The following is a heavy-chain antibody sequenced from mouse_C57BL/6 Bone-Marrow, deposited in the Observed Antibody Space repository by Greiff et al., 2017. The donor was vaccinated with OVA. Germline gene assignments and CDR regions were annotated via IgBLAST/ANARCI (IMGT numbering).Heavy chain of an antibody. Sequence: EVQLQQSGAELVRPGASVKLSCTASGFNITDDYMNWVKQRPEQGLEWIGWIDPENGDTEYASKFKGKATLTADTSSNTAYMQLSSLTSEDTAVYYCTTKKSYGLFAYWGQGTLVTVSA. CDR1: GFNITDDY. V-gene: IGHV14-4*01. CDR2: IDPENGDT. D-gene: IGHD1-1*01. CDR3: TTKKSYGLFAY. J-gene: IGHJ3*01.